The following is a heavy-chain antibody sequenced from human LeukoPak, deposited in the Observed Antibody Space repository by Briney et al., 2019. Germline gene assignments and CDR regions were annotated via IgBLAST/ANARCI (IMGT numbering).Heavy chain of an antibody. J-gene: IGHJ4*02. V-gene: IGHV3-20*04. CDR1: GFTCDDYG. CDR3: ARDTYYYDSSGYYPFDY. Sequence: GGSLRLSCAASGFTCDDYGMSWVRQAPGKGLEWVSGINWNGGSTGYADSVKGRFTISRDNAKNSLYLQMNSLRAEDTALYYCARDTYYYDSSGYYPFDYWGQGTLVTVSS. D-gene: IGHD3-22*01. CDR2: INWNGGST.